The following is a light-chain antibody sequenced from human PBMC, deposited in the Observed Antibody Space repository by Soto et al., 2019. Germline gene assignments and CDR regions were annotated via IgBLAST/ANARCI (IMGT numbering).Light chain of an antibody. CDR2: EVS. V-gene: IGLV2-14*01. Sequence: QSALTQPASVSGSPGQSITISCTGTSSDVGHYNYVSWYQQHPGKAPKLMIFEVSDRPSGVSNRFSGSKSGNTASLTISGLQAEDEAYYYCSSYTTGNTYVFGAGTKLTVL. CDR3: SSYTTGNTYV. J-gene: IGLJ1*01. CDR1: SSDVGHYNY.